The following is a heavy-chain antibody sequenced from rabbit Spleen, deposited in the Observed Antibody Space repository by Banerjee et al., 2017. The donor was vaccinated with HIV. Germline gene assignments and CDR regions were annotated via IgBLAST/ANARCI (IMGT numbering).Heavy chain of an antibody. CDR2: IYAAKGST. CDR1: GIDFTNYY. V-gene: IGHV1S7*01. D-gene: IGHD4-1*01. CDR3: ARAIVPWLGLTRLDL. Sequence: QLPETGGALVPPGGSLTLSCKASGIDFTNYYITSVRQAPGKGLEWIGIIYAAKGSTDYASWVSGRFTISSDNAQSTVDLKMTSLTAADTATYFCARAIVPWLGLTRLDLWGPGTLVTVS. J-gene: IGHJ3*01.